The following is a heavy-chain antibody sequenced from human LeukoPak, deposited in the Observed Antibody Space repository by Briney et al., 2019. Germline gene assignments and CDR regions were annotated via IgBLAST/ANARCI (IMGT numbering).Heavy chain of an antibody. V-gene: IGHV5-51*01. Sequence: RESLKISCKGSGYSFTDYWIGWVRQMPGKGLEWMGIIFPGDFELKYSPSFQGQVIISVDKSIDTAYLQWSSLQASDTAMYYCARHGLEGCRGGMCYRSFHYYGVDVWGQGTTVTVSS. CDR2: IFPGDFEL. CDR1: GYSFTDYW. D-gene: IGHD2-15*01. CDR3: ARHGLEGCRGGMCYRSFHYYGVDV. J-gene: IGHJ6*02.